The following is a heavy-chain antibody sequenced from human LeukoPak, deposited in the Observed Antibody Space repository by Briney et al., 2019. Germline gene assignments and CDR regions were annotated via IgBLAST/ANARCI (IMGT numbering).Heavy chain of an antibody. Sequence: ASVKVSCKASGGTFSSYAISWVRQAPGQGLEWMGWISAYNGNTNYAQKLQGRVTMTTDTSTSTAYMELRSLRSDDTAVYYCARERIAVGWFDPWGQGTLVTVSS. CDR3: ARERIAVGWFDP. D-gene: IGHD6-19*01. V-gene: IGHV1-18*01. J-gene: IGHJ5*02. CDR1: GGTFSSYA. CDR2: ISAYNGNT.